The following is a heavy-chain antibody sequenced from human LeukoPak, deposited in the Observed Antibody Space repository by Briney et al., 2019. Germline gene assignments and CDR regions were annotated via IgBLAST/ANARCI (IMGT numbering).Heavy chain of an antibody. D-gene: IGHD3-10*01. CDR1: GCFISSYY. CDR3: ARGIRLGYGSGRDWFDP. Sequence: SETLSLTCTASGCFISSYYWSWIRQPPGKGLEWIGRIYTSGSTNYNPSLKSRVTMSVDTSKNQFSLKLNSVTAADTAVYYCARGIRLGYGSGRDWFDPWGQGTLVTVSS. V-gene: IGHV4-4*07. J-gene: IGHJ5*02. CDR2: IYTSGST.